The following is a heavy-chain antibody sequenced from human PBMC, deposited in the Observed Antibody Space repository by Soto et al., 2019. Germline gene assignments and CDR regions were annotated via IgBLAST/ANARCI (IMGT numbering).Heavy chain of an antibody. V-gene: IGHV4-30-4*01. CDR2: IYYSGST. J-gene: IGHJ2*01. CDR1: GGSISSGDYY. D-gene: IGHD5-12*01. Sequence: QVQLQESGPGLVKPSQTLSLTCTVSGGSISSGDYYWSWIRQPPGKGLEWIGYIYYSGSTYYNPSLKSRVTISVDTSKTQFSLKLSSVTAADTAVYYCARGEGWLYWYFDLWGRGTLVTVSS. CDR3: ARGEGWLYWYFDL.